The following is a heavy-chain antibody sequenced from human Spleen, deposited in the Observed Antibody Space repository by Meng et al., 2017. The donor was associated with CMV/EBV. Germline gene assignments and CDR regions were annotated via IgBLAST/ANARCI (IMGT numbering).Heavy chain of an antibody. CDR2: IYYSGST. CDR3: ARGAGYSYGSGYFDL. D-gene: IGHD5-18*01. V-gene: IGHV4-59*01. J-gene: IGHJ2*01. Sequence: VELQESGPGLVKPSETLSPPCTAFGGCISSYYWSWIRQPPGKGLEWIGYIYYSGSTNYNPSLKSRVTISVDTSKNQFSLKLSSVTAADTAVYYCARGAGYSYGSGYFDLWGRGTLVTVSS. CDR1: GGCISSYY.